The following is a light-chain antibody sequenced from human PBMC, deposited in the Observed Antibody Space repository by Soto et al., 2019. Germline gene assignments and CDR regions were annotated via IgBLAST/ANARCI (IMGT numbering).Light chain of an antibody. CDR2: EVS. CDR3: FSFTTDWTHV. Sequence: QSVLTQPAPVSGSPGQSITISCTGSSSDIGAYNYVSWFQQYPGKAPKLIISEVSNRPSGVSNRFSGSKSGTAASLTISGLHTEDEADYFCFSFTTDWTHVFGTGTKVTVL. CDR1: SSDIGAYNY. J-gene: IGLJ1*01. V-gene: IGLV2-14*01.